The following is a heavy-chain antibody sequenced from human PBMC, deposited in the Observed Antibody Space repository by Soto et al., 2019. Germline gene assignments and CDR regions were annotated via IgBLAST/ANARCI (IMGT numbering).Heavy chain of an antibody. CDR2: IYTAGNT. J-gene: IGHJ4*02. CDR1: GFTVSSAS. D-gene: IGHD3-10*01. CDR3: ARCGGSENYCYFFDY. V-gene: IGHV3-66*01. Sequence: EVHLVESGGGLVQPGGSLSLSCAASGFTVSSASMAWVRQAPGKGLEWVSSIYTAGNTYYADSVKGRFTISRDGSENTLYLQMNSLRAEDTAVYYCARCGGSENYCYFFDYWGRGTLITVSS.